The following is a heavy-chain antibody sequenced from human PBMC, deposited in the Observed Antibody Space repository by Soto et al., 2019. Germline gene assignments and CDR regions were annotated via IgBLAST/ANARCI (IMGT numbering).Heavy chain of an antibody. CDR3: ARERSSGWIVNGYFDF. Sequence: PSETLSLTCSVSRDSVNNNTYYWGWIRQSPEKGLEWLGSIYSSGSTYYNPSLKRRLTISVDTSKNHFCLRLTYVTAADPAAYLCARERSSGWIVNGYFDFWSQPALDTVSS. D-gene: IGHD6-19*01. CDR2: IYSSGST. V-gene: IGHV4-39*02. J-gene: IGHJ4*01. CDR1: RDSVNNNTYY.